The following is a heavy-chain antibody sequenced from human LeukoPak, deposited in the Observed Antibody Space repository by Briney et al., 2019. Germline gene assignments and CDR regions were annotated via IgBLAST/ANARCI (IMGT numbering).Heavy chain of an antibody. V-gene: IGHV4-34*01. D-gene: IGHD3-22*01. J-gene: IGHJ4*02. Sequence: SETLSLTCAVYGGSFSGYYWSWLRQPPGKGLEWIGEINHSGSTNYNPSLKSRVTISVDTSKNQFSLKLSSVTAADTAVYYCARQYYYDSSGCPIVDYWGQGTLVTVSS. CDR3: ARQYYYDSSGCPIVDY. CDR2: INHSGST. CDR1: GGSFSGYY.